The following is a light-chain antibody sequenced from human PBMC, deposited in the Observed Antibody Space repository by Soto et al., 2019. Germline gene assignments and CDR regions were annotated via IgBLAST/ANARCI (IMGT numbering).Light chain of an antibody. V-gene: IGLV2-14*03. Sequence: QSVMTQPASVSGSPGQPITMSCTGTSSDVGAYNYVSWYQQHPGKAPKLMIYDVSNRPSGVSNRFSGSKSGNTASLTISGLQAEDEADYYCSSYTTSSSYVFGTGTKLTVL. CDR3: SSYTTSSSYV. CDR2: DVS. J-gene: IGLJ1*01. CDR1: SSDVGAYNY.